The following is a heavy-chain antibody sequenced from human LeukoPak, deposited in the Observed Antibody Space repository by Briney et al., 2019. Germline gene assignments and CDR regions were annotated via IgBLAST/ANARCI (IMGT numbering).Heavy chain of an antibody. CDR1: GFTFSSYT. Sequence: GGSLRLSCAASGFTFSSYTMSWVRQAPGKGLEWVSSISGSGGSTYYADSVKGRFTISRDNSKNTLYLQMNSLRAEDTAVYYCAKDYDTLTGYYGSWFDPWGQGTLVTVSS. CDR2: ISGSGGST. D-gene: IGHD3-9*01. J-gene: IGHJ5*02. CDR3: AKDYDTLTGYYGSWFDP. V-gene: IGHV3-23*01.